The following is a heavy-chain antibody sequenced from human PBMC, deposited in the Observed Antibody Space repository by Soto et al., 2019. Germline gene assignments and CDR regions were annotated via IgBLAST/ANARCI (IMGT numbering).Heavy chain of an antibody. CDR1: GFSLTTHGVG. CDR2: TYWDDDK. V-gene: IGHV2-5*02. D-gene: IGHD2-8*01. J-gene: IGHJ4*02. Sequence: QITLKESGPTLVRPTRTLTLTCTFSGFSLTTHGVGVGWIRQPPCKALEWLALTYWDDDKRYRSSLKNRLTITRDTSKNQVVLTMTDMHPVYTATYYCAQRVTGHGPLSEHWCQGTLVTVSS. CDR3: AQRVTGHGPLSEH.